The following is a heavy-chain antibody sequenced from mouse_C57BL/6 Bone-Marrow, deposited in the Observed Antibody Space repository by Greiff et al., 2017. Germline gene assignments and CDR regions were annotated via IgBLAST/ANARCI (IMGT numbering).Heavy chain of an antibody. Sequence: VKLVESGPGLVAPSQSLSITCTVSGFSFTGYGVNWVRQPPGKGLEWLGMIWGDGSTDYNSALKSRLSLSKDNSKSQVFLKKNSLQTDDTARYYWARDVYYGNLWAMDYWGQGTSVTVSS. CDR2: IWGDGST. CDR3: ARDVYYGNLWAMDY. D-gene: IGHD2-1*01. CDR1: GFSFTGYG. J-gene: IGHJ4*01. V-gene: IGHV2-6-7*01.